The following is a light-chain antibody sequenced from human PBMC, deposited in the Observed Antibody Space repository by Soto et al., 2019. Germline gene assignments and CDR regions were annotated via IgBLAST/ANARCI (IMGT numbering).Light chain of an antibody. CDR3: QDYDRYLEA. CDR1: QSISSW. V-gene: IGKV1-5*03. CDR2: KAS. Sequence: SRSRASQSISSWLAWYQQKPWKAPKLLIYKASSLESGVPSRFSGSGSGRETTFVCGIVHPDDFASCYSQDYDRYLEAFRQGTKVAIK. J-gene: IGKJ1*01.